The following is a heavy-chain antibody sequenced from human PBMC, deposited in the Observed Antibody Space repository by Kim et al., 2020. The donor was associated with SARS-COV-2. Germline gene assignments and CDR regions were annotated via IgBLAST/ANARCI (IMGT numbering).Heavy chain of an antibody. D-gene: IGHD3-22*01. V-gene: IGHV3-30-3*01. J-gene: IGHJ4*02. CDR3: ARAHLATMIVVVINPADY. Sequence: GGSLRLSCAASGFTFSSYAMHWVRQASGKGLEWVAVISYDGSNKYYADSVKGRFTISRDNSKNTLYLQMNSLRAEDTAVYYCARAHLATMIVVVINPADYWGQGTLVTVSS. CDR1: GFTFSSYA. CDR2: ISYDGSNK.